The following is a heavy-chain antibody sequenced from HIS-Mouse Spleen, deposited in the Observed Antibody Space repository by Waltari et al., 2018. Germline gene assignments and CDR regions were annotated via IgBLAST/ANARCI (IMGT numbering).Heavy chain of an antibody. CDR2: IYYSGST. CDR1: GGSISSISYY. D-gene: IGHD6-13*01. V-gene: IGHV4-39*07. Sequence: QLQLQESGPGLVKPSETLSLTCTVPGGSISSISYYWGWIRKPPGKGLEWIGSIYYSGSTYYNPSLKSRVTISVDTSKNQFSLKLSSVTAADTAVYYCAREIPYSSSWYDWYFDLWGRGTLVTVSS. CDR3: AREIPYSSSWYDWYFDL. J-gene: IGHJ2*01.